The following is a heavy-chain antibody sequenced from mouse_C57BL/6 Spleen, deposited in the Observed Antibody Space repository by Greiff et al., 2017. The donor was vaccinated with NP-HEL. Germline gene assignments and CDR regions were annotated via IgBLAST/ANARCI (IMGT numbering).Heavy chain of an antibody. Sequence: VQLQQSGAELVRPGASVTLSCKASGYTFTDYEMHWVKQTPVHGLEWIGAIDPETGGTAYNQKFKGKAILTADKSSSTAYMELRSLTSEDSAVYYCTRYGSSSFAYWGQGTLVTVSA. V-gene: IGHV1-15*01. CDR1: GYTFTDYE. CDR2: IDPETGGT. CDR3: TRYGSSSFAY. J-gene: IGHJ3*01. D-gene: IGHD1-1*01.